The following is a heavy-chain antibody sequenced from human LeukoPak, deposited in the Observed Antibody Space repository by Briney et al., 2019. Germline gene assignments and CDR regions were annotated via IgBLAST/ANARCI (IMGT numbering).Heavy chain of an antibody. CDR1: GFTVSSNY. J-gene: IGHJ5*02. CDR3: ARDTPESDMWFDP. CDR2: ISYDGSNK. D-gene: IGHD2-15*01. V-gene: IGHV3-30*03. Sequence: GGSLRLSCAASGFTVSSNYMSWVRQAPGKGLEWVAIISYDGSNKYYADSVKGRFTISRDNSKNTLYLQMNSLRAEDTAVYYCARDTPESDMWFDPWGQGTLVTVSS.